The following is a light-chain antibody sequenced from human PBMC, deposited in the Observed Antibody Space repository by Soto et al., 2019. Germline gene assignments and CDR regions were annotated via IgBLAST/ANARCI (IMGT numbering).Light chain of an antibody. Sequence: DIQMTQSPSTLSASVGDRVTITCRASQSISSWLAWYQQKPGKAPKLLIYKASSLESGVPSRFSGSGSRTEFTLTISSPQPDDFATYYCQQYNSYSWTFGQGTKVEIK. V-gene: IGKV1-5*03. CDR1: QSISSW. CDR2: KAS. J-gene: IGKJ1*01. CDR3: QQYNSYSWT.